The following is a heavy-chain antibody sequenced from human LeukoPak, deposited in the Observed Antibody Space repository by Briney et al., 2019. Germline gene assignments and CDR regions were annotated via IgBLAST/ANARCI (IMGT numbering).Heavy chain of an antibody. D-gene: IGHD2-2*01. Sequence: GGSLRLSCAASGFTFSSYAMSWVRQAPGKGLEWVSAISGSGGSTYYADSVKGRFTISRDNSKNTLYLQRNSLRAEDTAVYYCAKDREAWYQLLHAHAFDIWGQGTMVTVSS. CDR1: GFTFSSYA. CDR2: ISGSGGST. V-gene: IGHV3-23*01. J-gene: IGHJ3*02. CDR3: AKDREAWYQLLHAHAFDI.